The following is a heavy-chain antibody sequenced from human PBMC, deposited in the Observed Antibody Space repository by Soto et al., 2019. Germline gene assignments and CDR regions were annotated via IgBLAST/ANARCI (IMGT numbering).Heavy chain of an antibody. Sequence: EVQLVESGGGLVQPGRSLRLSCAASGFIFDDYAMHWVRQAPGKGLEWVSGISWNSGSRGYADSVKGRFTISRDNGKSSLYLQLSSLRADDTALYYCAKDHMWGGDSTSCYFDSWGQGTLVTVSS. J-gene: IGHJ4*02. CDR3: AKDHMWGGDSTSCYFDS. D-gene: IGHD6-6*01. V-gene: IGHV3-9*01. CDR2: ISWNSGSR. CDR1: GFIFDDYA.